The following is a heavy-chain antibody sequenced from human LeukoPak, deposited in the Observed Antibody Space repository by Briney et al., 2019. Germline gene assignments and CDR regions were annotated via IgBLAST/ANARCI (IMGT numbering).Heavy chain of an antibody. V-gene: IGHV3-21*01. CDR1: GFTFSGHT. J-gene: IGHJ6*02. CDR3: ARGGYYYGMDV. Sequence: GGSLRLSCATSGFTFSGHTMSWVRQVPGRGLEWAAVISPSSSYKYHAVSVQGRFTISRDNAKNSLYLQMNSLRAEDTAVYYCARGGYYYGMDVWGQGTTVTVSS. CDR2: ISPSSSYK.